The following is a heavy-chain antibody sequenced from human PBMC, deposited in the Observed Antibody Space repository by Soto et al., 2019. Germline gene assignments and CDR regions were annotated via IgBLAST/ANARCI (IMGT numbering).Heavy chain of an antibody. Sequence: SETLSLTCTVSGGSISSYYWSWIRQPPGKGLEWIGYIYYSGSTNYNPSLKSRVTISVDTSKNQFSLKLSSVTAADTAVYYCARLYSSSWSMDKGWFDPWGQGTLVTVSS. CDR3: ARLYSSSWSMDKGWFDP. CDR1: GGSISSYY. V-gene: IGHV4-59*01. J-gene: IGHJ5*02. CDR2: IYYSGST. D-gene: IGHD6-13*01.